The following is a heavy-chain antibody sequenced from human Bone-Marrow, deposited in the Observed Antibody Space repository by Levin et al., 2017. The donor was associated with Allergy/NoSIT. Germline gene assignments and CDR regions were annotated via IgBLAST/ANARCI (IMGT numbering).Heavy chain of an antibody. CDR1: GYTFTGYY. CDR3: ARDSRPVSGWTHGAHWFDP. V-gene: IGHV1-2*02. D-gene: IGHD6-19*01. Sequence: ASVKVSCKASGYTFTGYYMHWVRQAPGQGLEWMGWINPNSGGTNYAQKFQGRVTMTRDTSISTAYMELSRLRSDDTAVYYCARDSRPVSGWTHGAHWFDPWGQGTLVTVSS. CDR2: INPNSGGT. J-gene: IGHJ5*02.